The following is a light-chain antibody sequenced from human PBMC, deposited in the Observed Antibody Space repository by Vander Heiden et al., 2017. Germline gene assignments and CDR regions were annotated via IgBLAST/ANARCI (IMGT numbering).Light chain of an antibody. CDR3: QQYDSFILT. Sequence: DLPMTPSPSSLSASVGDRVTITCQASQDISNWLNWYQQKPGKAPKLLIYDASNLETGVPSRFSGSGSGTDFTLTISSLQPDNFATYYCQQYDSFILTFGQGTKVEIK. CDR2: DAS. J-gene: IGKJ1*01. V-gene: IGKV1-33*01. CDR1: QDISNW.